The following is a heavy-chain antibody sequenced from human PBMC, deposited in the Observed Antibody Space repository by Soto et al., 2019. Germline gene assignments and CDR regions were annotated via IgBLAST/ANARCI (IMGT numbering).Heavy chain of an antibody. CDR1: GYTFTSYA. D-gene: IGHD6-6*01. J-gene: IGHJ4*02. V-gene: IGHV1-3*01. CDR2: INAGNGNT. CDR3: ARDYRGSSGFHFDY. Sequence: ASVKVSCKASGYTFTSYAMHWVRQAPGQRLEWMGWINAGNGNTKYSQKYQGRVTITRDTSASTAYMELSSLRSEDTAVYYCARDYRGSSGFHFDYWGQGTLVTVSS.